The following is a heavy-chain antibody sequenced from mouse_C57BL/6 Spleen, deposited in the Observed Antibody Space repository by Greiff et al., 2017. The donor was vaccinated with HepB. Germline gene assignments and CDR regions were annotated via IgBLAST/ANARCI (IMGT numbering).Heavy chain of an antibody. CDR3: ARSRYYGSSSYAMDY. V-gene: IGHV1-69*01. Sequence: QVQLKQPGAELVMPGASVKLSCKASGYTFTSYWMHWVKQRPGQGLEWIGEIDPSDSYTNYNQKFKGKSTLTVDKSSSTAYMQLSSLTSEDSAVYYCARSRYYGSSSYAMDYWGQGTSVTVSS. CDR2: IDPSDSYT. CDR1: GYTFTSYW. D-gene: IGHD1-1*01. J-gene: IGHJ4*01.